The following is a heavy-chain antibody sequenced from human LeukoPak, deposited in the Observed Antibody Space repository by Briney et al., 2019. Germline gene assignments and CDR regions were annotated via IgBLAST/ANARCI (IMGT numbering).Heavy chain of an antibody. V-gene: IGHV3-21*01. J-gene: IGHJ4*02. CDR2: IGSSGSYI. CDR1: GFTFSSYH. D-gene: IGHD5-18*01. CDR3: ARRATTERGHSYGLDF. Sequence: SGGSLRLSCEVSGFTFSSYHMKWVRQAPGKGLEWVSSIGSSGSYIYYADSLTGRFTISRDNAKNSLYLQMNSLRAEDTAMYYCARRATTERGHSYGLDFWGQGTLVTVSS.